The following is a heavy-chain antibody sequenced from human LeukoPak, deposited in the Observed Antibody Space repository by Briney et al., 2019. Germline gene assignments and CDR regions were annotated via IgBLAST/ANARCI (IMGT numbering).Heavy chain of an antibody. Sequence: SETLSLTCTVSGGSISSGGYYWSWIRQHPGKGLEWIGYIYYSGSTYYNPSLKSRVTISVDTSKNQFSLKLSSVTAADTAVYYCARVGIRVVTPWWFDPWGQGTLVTVSS. CDR2: IYYSGST. V-gene: IGHV4-31*03. CDR3: ARVGIRVVTPWWFDP. CDR1: GGSISSGGYY. D-gene: IGHD3-3*01. J-gene: IGHJ5*02.